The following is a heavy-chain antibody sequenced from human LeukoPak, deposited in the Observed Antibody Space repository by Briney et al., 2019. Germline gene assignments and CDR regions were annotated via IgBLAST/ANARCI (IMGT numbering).Heavy chain of an antibody. J-gene: IGHJ5*02. D-gene: IGHD6-19*01. CDR3: ARGKEGSGWYGGWFDP. CDR1: GYTFTNYY. V-gene: IGHV1-46*04. Sequence: GASVKVSCKASGYTFTNYYMHWVRQAPGQGLEWMGIINPSGGTTSYAQKLQGRVTMTRDTSTTTVYMELSSLRFEDTAVYYCARGKEGSGWYGGWFDPWGQGTLVTVSS. CDR2: INPSGGTT.